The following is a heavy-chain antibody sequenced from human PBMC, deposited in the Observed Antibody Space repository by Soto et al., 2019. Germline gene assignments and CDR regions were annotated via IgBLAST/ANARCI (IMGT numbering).Heavy chain of an antibody. Sequence: GGSLRLSCVGSGLSLSNIWTSWVRQAPGKGLEWVANIKQGGTEKYYVDSVKGRFTISRDNAKNSLYLQMNSLRAEDTAVYYCARPRQRWLQLGPIDYWGQGTLVTVSS. J-gene: IGHJ4*02. CDR2: IKQGGTEK. CDR3: ARPRQRWLQLGPIDY. CDR1: GLSLSNIW. D-gene: IGHD5-12*01. V-gene: IGHV3-7*01.